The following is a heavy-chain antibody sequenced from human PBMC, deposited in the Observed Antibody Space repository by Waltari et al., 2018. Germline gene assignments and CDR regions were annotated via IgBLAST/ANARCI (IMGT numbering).Heavy chain of an antibody. Sequence: EVQLVESGGGLVQPGGSLGLSCAASGFTFSSYSMNWVRQAPGKGLELVLYISSSSSTIYYADSVKGRFTIARDNAKNSLYLQMNSLRAGDTAVYYCASLDYFDYWGQGTLVTVSS. J-gene: IGHJ4*02. V-gene: IGHV3-48*04. CDR2: ISSSSSTI. CDR3: ASLDYFDY. CDR1: GFTFSSYS.